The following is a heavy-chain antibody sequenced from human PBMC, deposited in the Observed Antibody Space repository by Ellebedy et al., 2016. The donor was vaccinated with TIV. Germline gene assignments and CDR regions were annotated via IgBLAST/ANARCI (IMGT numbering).Heavy chain of an antibody. Sequence: ASVKVSCKASGDTFTNYYIHWVRQAPGQGLEWMGWINPDSGGTNLPQKFQGRVTMTRDTSVNTAYMELSRLQSADTAVYYCARVLRATSGMDVWGQGTMLTVSS. V-gene: IGHV1-2*02. CDR2: INPDSGGT. D-gene: IGHD4/OR15-4a*01. CDR3: ARVLRATSGMDV. J-gene: IGHJ6*02. CDR1: GDTFTNYY.